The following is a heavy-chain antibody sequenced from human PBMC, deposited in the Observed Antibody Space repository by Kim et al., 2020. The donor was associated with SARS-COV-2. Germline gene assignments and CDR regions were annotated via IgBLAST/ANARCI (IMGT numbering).Heavy chain of an antibody. Sequence: VKGRFTTARDNSKNTLYLQMNSLRAEDTAVYYCAKDHLRRATSTGRYFDLWGRGTLVTVSS. V-gene: IGHV3-23*01. CDR3: AKDHLRRATSTGRYFDL. J-gene: IGHJ2*01.